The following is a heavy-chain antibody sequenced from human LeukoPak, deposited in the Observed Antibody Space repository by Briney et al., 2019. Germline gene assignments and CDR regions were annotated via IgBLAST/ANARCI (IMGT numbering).Heavy chain of an antibody. Sequence: ASVKVSCKTSVYTFTGDYMHWVRQAPGQGLEWMGWINPNSGDTNYAQKFQGRVTMTRDTSISTVYMKLSRLTSDDTAVYYCARSAQFSWELKALHYWGQGTLVTVSS. V-gene: IGHV1-2*02. J-gene: IGHJ4*02. CDR3: ARSAQFSWELKALHY. CDR1: VYTFTGDY. D-gene: IGHD1-26*01. CDR2: INPNSGDT.